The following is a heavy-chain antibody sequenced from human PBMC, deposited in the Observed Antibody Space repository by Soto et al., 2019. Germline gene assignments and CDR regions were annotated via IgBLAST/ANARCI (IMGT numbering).Heavy chain of an antibody. CDR1: GFGVNSDY. CDR2: LYAGGST. D-gene: IGHD3-10*01. Sequence: GESLKISCVNSGFGVNSDYLSWVRQAPGKGLEWVSVLYAGGSTYYADSVRGRFTISGDNARNKVYLQMNSLRVDDTAVYYCARSFDYGYIHHWGQGTLVTVSS. J-gene: IGHJ4*02. CDR3: ARSFDYGYIHH. V-gene: IGHV3-53*01.